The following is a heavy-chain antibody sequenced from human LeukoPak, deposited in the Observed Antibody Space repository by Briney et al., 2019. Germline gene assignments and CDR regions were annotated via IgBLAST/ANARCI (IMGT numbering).Heavy chain of an antibody. V-gene: IGHV3-21*01. Sequence: DSIQGRFTISRDNAKNSLYLQMNSLRAEDTAVYYCARDKDYYDSSGYYQRWYFDLWGRGTLVTVSS. J-gene: IGHJ2*01. CDR3: ARDKDYYDSSGYYQRWYFDL. D-gene: IGHD3-22*01.